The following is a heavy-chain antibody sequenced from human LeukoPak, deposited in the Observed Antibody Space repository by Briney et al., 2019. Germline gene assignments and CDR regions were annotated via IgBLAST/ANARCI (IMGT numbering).Heavy chain of an antibody. V-gene: IGHV3-15*01. CDR1: GFSVTNGW. Sequence: GGSLRLSCSASGFSVTNGWVSWVRQGPGKGLEGVGRIKDRTDGGTTAYAAPVKGRFTISREDSKNTVYLEMNSLKTEDTAVYFCTTATVVWGVSAYWGQGTLVTVSS. CDR2: IKDRTDGGTT. D-gene: IGHD3-10*01. CDR3: TTATVVWGVSAY. J-gene: IGHJ4*02.